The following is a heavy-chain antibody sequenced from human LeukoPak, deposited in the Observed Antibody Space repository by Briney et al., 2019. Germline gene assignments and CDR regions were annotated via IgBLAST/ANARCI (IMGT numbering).Heavy chain of an antibody. V-gene: IGHV3-21*04. CDR1: GFTFSSYS. D-gene: IGHD5-24*01. J-gene: IGHJ4*02. CDR3: AKDASEMATCDY. Sequence: GGSLRLSCAASGFTFSSYSMNWVRQAPGKGLEWVSSISSSSSYIYYADSVKGRFTISRDNAKNTLYLQMNSLRVEDTTVYYCAKDASEMATCDYWGQGALVTVSS. CDR2: ISSSSSYI.